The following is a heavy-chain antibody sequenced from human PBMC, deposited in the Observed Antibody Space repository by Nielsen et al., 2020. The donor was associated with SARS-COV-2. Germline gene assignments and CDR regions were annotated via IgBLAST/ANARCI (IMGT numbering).Heavy chain of an antibody. Sequence: GESLKISCAASGFTFSSYGMHWVRQAPGKGLVWVSRINSDGSSTSYADSVKGRFTISRDNAKNTLYLQMNSLRAEDTAVYYCARDATIVLAMDVWGQGTMVTVSS. D-gene: IGHD2-8*02. CDR3: ARDATIVLAMDV. CDR2: INSDGSST. CDR1: GFTFSSYG. J-gene: IGHJ6*02. V-gene: IGHV3-74*01.